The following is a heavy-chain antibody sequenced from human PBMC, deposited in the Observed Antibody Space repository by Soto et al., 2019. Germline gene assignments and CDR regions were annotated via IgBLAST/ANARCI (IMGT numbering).Heavy chain of an antibody. CDR2: IIPIFGTA. CDR1: GGTFSSYA. Sequence: ASVKVSCKASGGTFSSYAISWVRQAPGQGLEWMGGIIPIFGTANYAQKFQGRVTITADKSTSTAYMELSSLRSEETAVYYCARNRRSSGWYGGDWGQGTLVTVSS. V-gene: IGHV1-69*06. J-gene: IGHJ4*02. CDR3: ARNRRSSGWYGGD. D-gene: IGHD6-19*01.